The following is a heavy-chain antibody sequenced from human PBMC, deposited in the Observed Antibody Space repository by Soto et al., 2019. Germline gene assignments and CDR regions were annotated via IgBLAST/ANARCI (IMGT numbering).Heavy chain of an antibody. J-gene: IGHJ6*02. D-gene: IGHD1-7*01. CDR3: ARDRGNWNYGYYYGMDV. Sequence: PSETLSLTCTVSGGSISSGGYYWSWIRQHPGKGLEWIGYIYYSGSTYYNPSLKSRVTISVDTSKNQFSLKLSSVTAADTAVYYCARDRGNWNYGYYYGMDVWGQGTTVTVSS. CDR2: IYYSGST. V-gene: IGHV4-31*03. CDR1: GGSISSGGYY.